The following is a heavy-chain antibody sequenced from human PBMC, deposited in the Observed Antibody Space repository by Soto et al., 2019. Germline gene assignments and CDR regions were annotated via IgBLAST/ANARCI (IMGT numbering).Heavy chain of an antibody. CDR2: INHSGST. J-gene: IGHJ4*02. D-gene: IGHD3-16*01. V-gene: IGHV4-34*01. Sequence: SETLSLTCAVYGGSFSGYYWSWIRQPPGKGLEWIGEINHSGSTNYNPSLKSRVTISVDTSKNQFSLKLSSVTAADTAVYYCARGRGSDYWGQGTLVTVSS. CDR3: ARGRGSDY. CDR1: GGSFSGYY.